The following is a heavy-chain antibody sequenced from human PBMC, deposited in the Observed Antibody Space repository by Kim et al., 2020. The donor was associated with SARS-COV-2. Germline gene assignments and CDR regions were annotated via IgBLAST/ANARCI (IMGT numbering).Heavy chain of an antibody. D-gene: IGHD5-18*01. J-gene: IGHJ6*02. CDR2: FDPEDGET. Sequence: ASVKVSCKVSGYTLTELSMHWVRQAPGKGLEWMGGFDPEDGETIYAQKFQGRVTMTEDTSTDTAYMELSSLRSEDTAVYYCATDLLRRGYSYGHYYYYYGMDVWSQGTTVTVSS. CDR1: GYTLTELS. CDR3: ATDLLRRGYSYGHYYYYYGMDV. V-gene: IGHV1-24*01.